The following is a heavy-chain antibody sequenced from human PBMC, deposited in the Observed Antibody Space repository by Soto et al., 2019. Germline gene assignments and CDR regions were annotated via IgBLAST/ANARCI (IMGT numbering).Heavy chain of an antibody. D-gene: IGHD3-3*01. CDR1: GGSISSYY. J-gene: IGHJ6*02. V-gene: IGHV4-59*01. CDR2: IYYSGST. Sequence: SETLSLTCTVSGGSISSYYWSWIRQPPGKGLEWIGYIYYSGSTNYNPSLKSRVTISVDTSKNQFSLKLSSVTAADTAVYYCARDLGIPINDFLSGYYGPYCMDFWGPGTTVTVFS. CDR3: ARDLGIPINDFLSGYYGPYCMDF.